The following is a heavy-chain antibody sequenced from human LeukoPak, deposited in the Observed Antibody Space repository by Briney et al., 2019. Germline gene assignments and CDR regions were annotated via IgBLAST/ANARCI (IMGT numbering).Heavy chain of an antibody. CDR3: ARQGSSGWYGGDAFDI. CDR1: GGSISSYY. D-gene: IGHD6-19*01. CDR2: IYYSGST. Sequence: KPSETLSLTCTVSGGSISSYYWSWIRQPPGKGLEWIGYIYYSGSTNYNPSLKSRVTISVDTSKNQFSLKLSSVTAADTAVYYCARQGSSGWYGGDAFDIWGQGTMVTVSS. J-gene: IGHJ3*02. V-gene: IGHV4-59*01.